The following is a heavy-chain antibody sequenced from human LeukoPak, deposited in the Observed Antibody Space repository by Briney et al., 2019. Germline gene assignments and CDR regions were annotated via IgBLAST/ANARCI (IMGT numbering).Heavy chain of an antibody. V-gene: IGHV4-34*01. J-gene: IGHJ4*02. D-gene: IGHD5-24*01. Sequence: KPSETLSLTCAVYGGSFSGYYWSWIRQPPGKGLEWIGEINHSGSTNYNPSLKSRVTISVDTSKNQFSLKLSSVTAADTAVYYCARSPLDGYNYAYDYWGQGTLVTVSS. CDR2: INHSGST. CDR3: ARSPLDGYNYAYDY. CDR1: GGSFSGYY.